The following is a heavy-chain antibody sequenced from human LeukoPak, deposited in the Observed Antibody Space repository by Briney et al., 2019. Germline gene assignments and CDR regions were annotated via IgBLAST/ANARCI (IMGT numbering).Heavy chain of an antibody. D-gene: IGHD6-6*01. CDR1: GDSVSSNSAA. CDR2: TYYRSKWYN. J-gene: IGHJ3*02. Sequence: SQTLSLTFAISGDSVSSNSAAWNWLRQSPSRGLEWLGSTYYRSKWYNDYAVCVKSRITSNLDTSKNTFSMQLNSVTPEDTAVYYCARAAREAFDIWGQGTMVTVSS. V-gene: IGHV6-1*01. CDR3: ARAAREAFDI.